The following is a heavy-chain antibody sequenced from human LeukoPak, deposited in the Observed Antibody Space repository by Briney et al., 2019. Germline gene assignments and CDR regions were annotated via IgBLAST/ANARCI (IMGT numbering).Heavy chain of an antibody. V-gene: IGHV3-48*04. CDR2: VSGSGSTV. J-gene: IGHJ4*02. D-gene: IGHD1-26*01. CDR1: GFTFSDHI. CDR3: AKDVGKWESLHFFDY. Sequence: PGGSLRLSCAASGFTFSDHIMNWVRQLPGKRLEWVAYVSGSGSTVYYADSVTGRFTISRDNSRNTLYLQMNSLRGDDTAVYYCAKDVGKWESLHFFDYWGQGTLVTVSS.